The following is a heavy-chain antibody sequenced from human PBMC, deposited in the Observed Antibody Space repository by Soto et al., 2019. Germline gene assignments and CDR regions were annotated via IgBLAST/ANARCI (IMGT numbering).Heavy chain of an antibody. V-gene: IGHV3-33*01. Sequence: QVQLVVSGGGVVQPGRSLRLSCAASGFRNYGMHWVRQAPGKGLEWVALIWHDGSRKHYADSVKGRFTISRDDSKNTVDLQMNSLRADDTAVYYCARDRSDFGSGGSFFDYCGQGTLVTVSS. CDR1: GFRNYG. CDR3: ARDRSDFGSGGSFFDY. D-gene: IGHD3-10*01. CDR2: IWHDGSRK. J-gene: IGHJ4*02.